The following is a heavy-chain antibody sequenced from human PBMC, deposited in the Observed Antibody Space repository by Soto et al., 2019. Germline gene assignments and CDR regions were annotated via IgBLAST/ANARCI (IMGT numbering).Heavy chain of an antibody. Sequence: SETLSLTCTVSGGSISSYKYDWGWIRQPPGKGLEWIGSIHYTGNSYADSVKGRFTISRHNSKNTLYLQMNSLRAEDTAVYYCARREVGNYYYYGMDVWGQGTTVTVSS. CDR3: ARREVGNYYYYGMDV. CDR1: GGSISSYKYD. V-gene: IGHV4-39*07. J-gene: IGHJ6*02. CDR2: IHYTGNS. D-gene: IGHD1-26*01.